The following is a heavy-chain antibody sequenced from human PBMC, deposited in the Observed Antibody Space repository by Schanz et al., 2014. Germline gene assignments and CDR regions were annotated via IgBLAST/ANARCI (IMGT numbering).Heavy chain of an antibody. CDR3: ANSRANGYWSVVLDP. V-gene: IGHV1-69*04. CDR1: GGTFTSYA. Sequence: QVQLVQSGAEVMKPGSSVRVSCKASGGTFTSYAFSWVRQAPGQGLEWMGRIIPIDDITNYAQKFQGRVTIAADKSTSTAYMELKSLRSADTAVYYCANSRANGYWSVVLDPWGQGTAVTVSS. CDR2: IIPIDDIT. D-gene: IGHD2-8*01. J-gene: IGHJ5*02.